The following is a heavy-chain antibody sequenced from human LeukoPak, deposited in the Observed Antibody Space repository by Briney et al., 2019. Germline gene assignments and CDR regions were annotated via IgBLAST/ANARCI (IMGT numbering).Heavy chain of an antibody. J-gene: IGHJ5*02. CDR1: GYTFTGYY. D-gene: IGHD3-3*01. Sequence: GASVKVSCKASGYTFTGYYMHWVRQAPGQGLEWMGWINPNSGGTNYAQKFQGRVTMTRDTSISTAYMELSRLRSDDTAVYYCARDSGFLEWLFPPPNWFDPWGQGTLVTVFS. CDR3: ARDSGFLEWLFPPPNWFDP. CDR2: INPNSGGT. V-gene: IGHV1-2*02.